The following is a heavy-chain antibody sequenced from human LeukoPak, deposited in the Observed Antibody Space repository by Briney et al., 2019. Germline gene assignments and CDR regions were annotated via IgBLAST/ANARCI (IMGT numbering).Heavy chain of an antibody. D-gene: IGHD4-23*01. CDR3: ARDPLAQDYDGDY. CDR1: GFTVSSNY. J-gene: IGHJ4*02. V-gene: IGHV3-66*02. CDR2: IYSGGST. Sequence: PGGSLRLSCAASGFTVSSNYISWVRQAPGKGLEWVSVIYSGGSTYYADSVKGRFTISRDNSKNTLYLQMNSLRAEDTAVYYCARDPLAQDYDGDYWGQGTLVTVSS.